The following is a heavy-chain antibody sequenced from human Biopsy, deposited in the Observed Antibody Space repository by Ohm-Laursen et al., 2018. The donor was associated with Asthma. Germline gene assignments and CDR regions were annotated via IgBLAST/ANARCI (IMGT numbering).Heavy chain of an antibody. CDR2: ISWNSGSI. CDR1: GFTFDDYA. D-gene: IGHD1-26*01. J-gene: IGHJ4*02. Sequence: SSLRLSCAASGFTFDDYAMHWVRQAQGKGLEWVSGISWNSGSIGYADSVKGRFNISRDNAKNSLYLQMNSLRAEDTALYYCAKGEWELLEANFDYWGQGTLVTVSS. V-gene: IGHV3-9*01. CDR3: AKGEWELLEANFDY.